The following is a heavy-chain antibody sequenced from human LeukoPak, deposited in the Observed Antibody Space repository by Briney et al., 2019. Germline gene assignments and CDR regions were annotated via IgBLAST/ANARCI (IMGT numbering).Heavy chain of an antibody. J-gene: IGHJ3*02. CDR2: IYYSGST. Sequence: SETLSLTCTVSGGSISSYYWSWIRQPPGKGLEWIGYIYYSGSTNYNPSLKSRVIISVDTSKNQFSLKLSSVTAADTAVYYCARHRVRFLEWLAEHDAFDIWGQGTMVTVSS. CDR1: GGSISSYY. CDR3: ARHRVRFLEWLAEHDAFDI. V-gene: IGHV4-59*08. D-gene: IGHD3-3*01.